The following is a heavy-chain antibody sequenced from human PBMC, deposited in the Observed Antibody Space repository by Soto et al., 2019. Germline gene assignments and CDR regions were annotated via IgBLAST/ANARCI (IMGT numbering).Heavy chain of an antibody. Sequence: SVKVSCKASGGTFSSYAISWVRQAPGQGLEWMGGIIPIFGTANYAQKFQGRVTITADESTSTAYMELSSLRSEDTAVYYCARGTVTTASYYYYYYGMDVWGQGTTVTVS. V-gene: IGHV1-69*13. D-gene: IGHD4-4*01. CDR1: GGTFSSYA. CDR3: ARGTVTTASYYYYYYGMDV. CDR2: IIPIFGTA. J-gene: IGHJ6*02.